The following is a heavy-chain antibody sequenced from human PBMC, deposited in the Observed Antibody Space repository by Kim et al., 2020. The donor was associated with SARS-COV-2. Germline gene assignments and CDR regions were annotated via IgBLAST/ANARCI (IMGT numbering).Heavy chain of an antibody. V-gene: IGHV3-33*01. CDR2: SNK. CDR3: ARKEMGLDY. J-gene: IGHJ4*02. Sequence: SNKYYADSVKGRFTISRDNSKNTLYLQMNSLRAEDTAVYYCARKEMGLDYWGQGTLVTVSS.